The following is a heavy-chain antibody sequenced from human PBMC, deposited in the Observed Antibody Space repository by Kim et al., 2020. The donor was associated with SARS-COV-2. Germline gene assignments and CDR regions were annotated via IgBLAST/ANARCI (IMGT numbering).Heavy chain of an antibody. D-gene: IGHD1-26*01. CDR2: ISGSGAGT. J-gene: IGHJ4*02. CDR3: AKREDSGSSYFDY. V-gene: IGHV3-23*01. CDR1: GLTFSSHA. Sequence: GGSLRLSCTASGLTFSSHAMSWVRQAPGKGLEWVSAISGSGAGTYYADSVKGRFTISRDNSKNTLYLQMNSLRADDTAVYYCAKREDSGSSYFDYWGQGT.